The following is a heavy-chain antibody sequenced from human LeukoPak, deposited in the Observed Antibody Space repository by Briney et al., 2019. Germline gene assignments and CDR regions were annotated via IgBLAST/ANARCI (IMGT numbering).Heavy chain of an antibody. CDR3: ASTSVTTGPYYYYYGMDV. Sequence: GGSLRLSCAASGFTVSTTYMSWVRQAPGKGLDWVSVIYSGGSTSSADSVKGRFTTSRDNSKNTLYLQMNSLRAEDTAVYYCASTSVTTGPYYYYYGMDVWGQGTTVTVSS. CDR2: IYSGGST. CDR1: GFTVSTTY. D-gene: IGHD4-17*01. J-gene: IGHJ6*02. V-gene: IGHV3-66*01.